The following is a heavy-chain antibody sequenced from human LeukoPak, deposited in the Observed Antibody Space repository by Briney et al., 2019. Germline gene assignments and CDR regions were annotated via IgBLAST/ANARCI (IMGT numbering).Heavy chain of an antibody. Sequence: SETLSLTCTVSGGSISSYYWSWIRQPAGKGLEWIGRIYTSGSTNYNPSLKSRVTMSVDTSKNQFSLKLSSVTAADTAAFYCARDLSAGHSSRGFDPWGQGTLVTVSS. CDR2: IYTSGST. CDR1: GGSISSYY. CDR3: ARDLSAGHSSRGFDP. D-gene: IGHD6-13*01. J-gene: IGHJ5*02. V-gene: IGHV4-4*07.